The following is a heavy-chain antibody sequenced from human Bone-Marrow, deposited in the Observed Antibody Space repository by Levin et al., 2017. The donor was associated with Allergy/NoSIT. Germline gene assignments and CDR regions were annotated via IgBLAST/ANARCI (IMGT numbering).Heavy chain of an antibody. D-gene: IGHD1-26*01. V-gene: IGHV3-23*01. CDR2: ISGSGSST. J-gene: IGHJ4*02. CDR1: GFTFSSYA. Sequence: PGGSLRLSCAASGFTFSSYAISWVRQAPGKWLEWVSTISGSGSSTYYADSVKGRFTISRDNFQNTLYLQMNSLRAEDTAVYYCAKVPWAQSGQFDYLGQGTLVTVSS. CDR3: AKVPWAQSGQFDY.